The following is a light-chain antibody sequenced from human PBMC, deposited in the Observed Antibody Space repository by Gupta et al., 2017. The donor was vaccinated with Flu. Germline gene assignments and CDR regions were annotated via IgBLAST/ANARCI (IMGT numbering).Light chain of an antibody. Sequence: PSTLSAYVGDRVTITCRASQSLTSWLAWYQQKPGKAPKLLIYKASNLESGVPSKFSGSGSGTEFTLTISSLQPDDFATYDCQQYASYSLTFGGGTKVEIK. CDR1: QSLTSW. V-gene: IGKV1-5*03. CDR2: KAS. CDR3: QQYASYSLT. J-gene: IGKJ4*01.